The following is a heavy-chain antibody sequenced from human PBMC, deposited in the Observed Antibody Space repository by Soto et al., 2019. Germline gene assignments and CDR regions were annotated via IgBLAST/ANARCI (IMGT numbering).Heavy chain of an antibody. D-gene: IGHD6-13*01. J-gene: IGHJ6*02. CDR3: ASGIAAAGPYYYGMDV. CDR1: GGTFSSYA. V-gene: IGHV1-3*01. CDR2: INASNGNT. Sequence: ASVKVSCKASGGTFSSYAISWVRQAPGQRLEWMGWINASNGNTKYSQKFQGRVTITRDTSASTAYMELSSLRSEDTAVYYCASGIAAAGPYYYGMDVWGQGTTVTVSS.